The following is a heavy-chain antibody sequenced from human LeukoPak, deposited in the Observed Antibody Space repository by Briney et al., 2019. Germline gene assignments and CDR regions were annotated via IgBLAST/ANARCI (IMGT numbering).Heavy chain of an antibody. CDR2: ISSSSSYT. J-gene: IGHJ5*02. Sequence: GGSLRLSCAASGFTFSDYNMSWIRQAPGKGLEWVSYISSSSSYTNYANSVKGRFTISRDNSKNSLYLQMNSLRAEDMAVYYCARDGMRYSSSWYPNWFDPWGQGTLVTVSS. CDR1: GFTFSDYN. D-gene: IGHD6-13*01. V-gene: IGHV3-11*05. CDR3: ARDGMRYSSSWYPNWFDP.